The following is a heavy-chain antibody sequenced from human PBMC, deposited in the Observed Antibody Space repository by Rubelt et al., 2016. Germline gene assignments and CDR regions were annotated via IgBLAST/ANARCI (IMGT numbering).Heavy chain of an antibody. V-gene: IGHV4-39*07. CDR1: GGSISSSSYY. J-gene: IGHJ4*02. D-gene: IGHD6-13*01. CDR3: ARDSGIAAAFGY. Sequence: QLQLQESGPGLVKPSETLSLTCTVSGGSISSSSYYWGWIRQPPGKGLEWIGSIYYSGSTYYNPSLKSRVTISVSTSKNQCYLKPSSVTAADTAVYYCARDSGIAAAFGYWGQGTLVTVSS. CDR2: IYYSGST.